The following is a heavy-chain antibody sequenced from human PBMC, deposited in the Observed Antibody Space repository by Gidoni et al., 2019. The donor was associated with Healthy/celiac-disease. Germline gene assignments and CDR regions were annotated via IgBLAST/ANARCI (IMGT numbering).Heavy chain of an antibody. V-gene: IGHV4-39*01. D-gene: IGHD4-17*01. CDR2: ST. Sequence: STYYNPSLKSRVTISVDTSKNQFSLKLSSVTAADTAVYYCARRATTVTYNWFDPWGQGTLVTVSS. J-gene: IGHJ5*02. CDR3: ARRATTVTYNWFDP.